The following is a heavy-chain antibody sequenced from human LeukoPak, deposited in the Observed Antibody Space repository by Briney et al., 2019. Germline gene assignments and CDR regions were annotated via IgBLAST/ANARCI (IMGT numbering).Heavy chain of an antibody. CDR3: TRDLYWNDGSNAFDM. J-gene: IGHJ3*02. CDR1: GFTLRDYA. V-gene: IGHV3-49*04. Sequence: GGSLRLSCAASGFTLRDYALSWVRQAPGKELEWVSIIRSKAYGGTTDYAASVKGRFTISRDDSKSIAYLQMNSLRTEDTALYYCTRDLYWNDGSNAFDMWGQGTVVTVSS. CDR2: IRSKAYGGTT. D-gene: IGHD1-1*01.